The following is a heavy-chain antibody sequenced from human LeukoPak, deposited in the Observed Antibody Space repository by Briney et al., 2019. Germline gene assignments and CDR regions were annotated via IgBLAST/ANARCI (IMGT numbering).Heavy chain of an antibody. Sequence: PGGSLRLSCAASGFTYSDYYMSWIRQAPGKGLEWVSYISSSGSTIYYADSVKGRFTISRDNAKNSLYLQMNSLRAEDTAVYYCARGEGTMIVVVTPFDYWGQGTLVTVSS. V-gene: IGHV3-11*01. CDR1: GFTYSDYY. CDR3: ARGEGTMIVVVTPFDY. D-gene: IGHD3-22*01. CDR2: ISSSGSTI. J-gene: IGHJ4*02.